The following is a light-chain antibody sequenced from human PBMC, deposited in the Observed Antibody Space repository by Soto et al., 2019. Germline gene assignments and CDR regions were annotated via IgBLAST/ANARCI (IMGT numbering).Light chain of an antibody. V-gene: IGLV2-14*01. CDR2: EVS. CDR3: SLYTSSSTVV. Sequence: QSALTQPASVSGSPGQSITISCTGTSSDVGGYNYVSWYQQHPGKAPKLMIYEVSNRPSGVSNRFSGSKSGNTASLPISGLKAEDEADYYCSLYTSSSTVVFGGGTKLTVL. CDR1: SSDVGGYNY. J-gene: IGLJ2*01.